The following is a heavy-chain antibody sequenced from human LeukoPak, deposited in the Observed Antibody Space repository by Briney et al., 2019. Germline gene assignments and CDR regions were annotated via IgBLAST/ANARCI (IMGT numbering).Heavy chain of an antibody. CDR1: GGSISSYY. J-gene: IGHJ4*02. V-gene: IGHV4-59*01. Sequence: SETLSLTCTVSGGSISSYYWSWIRQPPGKGLEGIGYIYYSGSTNYNPSLKSRVTISVDTSKNQFSLKLSSVTAADTAVYYCARGVSSSRSPDYWGQGTLVTVSS. CDR3: ARGVSSSRSPDY. CDR2: IYYSGST. D-gene: IGHD6-13*01.